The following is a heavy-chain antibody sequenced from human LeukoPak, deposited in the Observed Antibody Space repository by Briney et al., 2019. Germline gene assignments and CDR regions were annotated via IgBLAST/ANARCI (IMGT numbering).Heavy chain of an antibody. CDR1: GFTLSTYN. J-gene: IGHJ4*02. Sequence: PGGSLRLSCAASGFTLSTYNMKWVRQAPRKGLEWVSSISTGSSYIYYADSVKGRFTISRDNARNSLYLQMNSLRAEDTAVYYCARGEYSSGLIDYWGQGTLVTVSS. CDR2: ISTGSSYI. V-gene: IGHV3-21*01. CDR3: ARGEYSSGLIDY. D-gene: IGHD6-19*01.